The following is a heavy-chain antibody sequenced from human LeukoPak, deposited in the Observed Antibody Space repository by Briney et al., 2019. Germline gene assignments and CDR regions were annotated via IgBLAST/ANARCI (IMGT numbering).Heavy chain of an antibody. D-gene: IGHD6-13*01. CDR1: GYTFTSYD. Sequence: ASVKVSCKASGYTFTSYDINWVRQATGQGLEWKGWMNPNSGNTGYAQKFQGRVTITRNTSISTAYMELSSLRSEDTAVYYCARVPAAAIYYFDYWGQGTLVTVSS. V-gene: IGHV1-8*03. CDR3: ARVPAAAIYYFDY. CDR2: MNPNSGNT. J-gene: IGHJ4*02.